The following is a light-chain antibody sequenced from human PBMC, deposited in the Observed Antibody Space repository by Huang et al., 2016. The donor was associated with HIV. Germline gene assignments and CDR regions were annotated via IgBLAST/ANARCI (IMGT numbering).Light chain of an antibody. CDR3: HQYGNTPWT. Sequence: EIVLAQSPGSLSLSPGERATLSCRASQSVGTYLAWYQQRAGQAPRLLIYRASSRATGISVRFSGSGSGTDFTLTITRLEPEDFAVYYCHQYGNTPWTFGQGTKVDIK. J-gene: IGKJ1*01. CDR2: RAS. CDR1: QSVGTY. V-gene: IGKV3-20*01.